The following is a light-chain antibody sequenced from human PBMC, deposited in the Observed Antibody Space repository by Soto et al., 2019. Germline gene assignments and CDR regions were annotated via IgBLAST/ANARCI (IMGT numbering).Light chain of an antibody. CDR1: SSNIGGNS. J-gene: IGLJ1*01. Sequence: QSVMTQPPSVSAAPGQTVTISCSGSSSNIGGNSVSWYQQLPGTAPKLLIYDDNKRPSGIPDRFSGSKSGTSATLGITGFQTGDEGDYYCGSWDSRLSAYVFGTGTKLTVL. CDR2: DDN. V-gene: IGLV1-51*01. CDR3: GSWDSRLSAYV.